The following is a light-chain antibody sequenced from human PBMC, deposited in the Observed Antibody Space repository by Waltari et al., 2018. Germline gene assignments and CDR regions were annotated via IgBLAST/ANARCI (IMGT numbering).Light chain of an antibody. CDR3: QHFFNYPYT. CDR2: KVS. V-gene: IGKV1-5*03. Sequence: DIQMTQSPSTLSASVGDRVTIACRASQSVSDWLVWYQQKPGEAPKVLIYKVSSLENGVPPRFSSSGCGTEFNLTITSLQPDDFATYYCQHFFNYPYTFAQGTKLE. CDR1: QSVSDW. J-gene: IGKJ2*01.